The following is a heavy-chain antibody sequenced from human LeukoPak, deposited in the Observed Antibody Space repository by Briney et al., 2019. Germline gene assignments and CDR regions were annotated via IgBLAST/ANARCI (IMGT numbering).Heavy chain of an antibody. D-gene: IGHD3-10*01. V-gene: IGHV3-7*01. CDR1: GFKFGSYS. J-gene: IGHJ4*02. CDR3: ARDFSGEFDN. CDR2: IKEDGSEI. Sequence: GGSLRLSCEVSGFKFGSYSMNWVRRAPGKGLEWVANIKEDGSEIYYVDSVKGRFTVSRDNAKNSLVLQMNSLRDGDTAVYYCARDFSGEFDNWGQGTLVTVST.